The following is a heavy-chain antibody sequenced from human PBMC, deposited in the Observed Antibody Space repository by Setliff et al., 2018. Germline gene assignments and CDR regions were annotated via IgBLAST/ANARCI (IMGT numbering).Heavy chain of an antibody. V-gene: IGHV1-18*01. J-gene: IGHJ4*02. CDR2: ISAYNGNT. D-gene: IGHD3-10*01. CDR1: GYTFINYG. CDR3: ARETYYYGSGSYYTPFVDY. Sequence: GASVKVSCKTSGYTFINYGLSWMRQAPGQGLEWMGWISAYNGNTNYAQKLQGRVTMTTDTSTSTAYMELRSLRSDDTAVYYCARETYYYGSGSYYTPFVDYWGQGTLVTVSS.